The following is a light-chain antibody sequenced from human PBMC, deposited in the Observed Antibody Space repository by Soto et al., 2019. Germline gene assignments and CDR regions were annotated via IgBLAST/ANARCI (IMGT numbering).Light chain of an antibody. CDR3: TSYTSDLPRFYV. CDR2: DVG. J-gene: IGLJ1*01. CDR1: RYDVGTYNY. Sequence: QSALAQPASVSGSPGQSITISCTGTRYDVGTYNYVSWYQHHPGQAPKLIIYDVGSRPSGVSHRFSGSKSGITASLAISGLQAEDEADYYCTSYTSDLPRFYVFGTGTKVTAL. V-gene: IGLV2-14*03.